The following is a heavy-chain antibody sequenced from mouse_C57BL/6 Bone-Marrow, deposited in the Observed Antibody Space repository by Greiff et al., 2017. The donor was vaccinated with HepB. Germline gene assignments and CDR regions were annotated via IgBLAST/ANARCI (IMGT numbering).Heavy chain of an antibody. J-gene: IGHJ4*01. Sequence: EVQLQQSGTVLARPGASMKMSCKTSGYTFTSYWMHWVKQRPGQGLEWIGAIYPGNSDTSYNQKFKGKAKLTAVTSASTAYMELSSLTNEDSAVYYCTRAGVTTVDAMDYWGQGTSVTVSS. CDR1: GYTFTSYW. CDR2: IYPGNSDT. CDR3: TRAGVTTVDAMDY. D-gene: IGHD1-1*01. V-gene: IGHV1-5*01.